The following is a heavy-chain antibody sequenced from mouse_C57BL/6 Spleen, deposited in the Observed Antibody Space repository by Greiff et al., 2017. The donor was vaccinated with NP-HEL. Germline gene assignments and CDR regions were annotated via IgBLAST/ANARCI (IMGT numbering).Heavy chain of an antibody. CDR3: ARSGYGGYFDY. CDR2: IYPSDSET. V-gene: IGHV1-61*01. CDR1: GYTFTSYW. Sequence: QVQLQQPGAELVRPGSSVKLSCKASGYTFTSYWMDWVKQRPGQGLEWIGNIYPSDSETHYNQKFKDKATLTVDKSSSTAYMQLSSLTSEDSAVYYCARSGYGGYFDYWGQGTTLTVSS. D-gene: IGHD1-1*01. J-gene: IGHJ2*01.